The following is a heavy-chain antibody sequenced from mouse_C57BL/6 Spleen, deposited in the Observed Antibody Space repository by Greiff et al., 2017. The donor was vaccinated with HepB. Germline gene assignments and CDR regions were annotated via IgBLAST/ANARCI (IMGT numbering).Heavy chain of an antibody. J-gene: IGHJ4*01. Sequence: VQLQQPGAELVRPGSSVKLSCKASGYTFTSYWMHWVKQRPLQGLEWIGNIDPSDSETHYNQKFKDKATLTVDKSSSTAYMQLSSLTSEDSAVYYCARSIYYGNYVDYAMDYWGQGTSVTVSS. CDR1: GYTFTSYW. CDR2: IDPSDSET. CDR3: ARSIYYGNYVDYAMDY. V-gene: IGHV1-52*01. D-gene: IGHD2-1*01.